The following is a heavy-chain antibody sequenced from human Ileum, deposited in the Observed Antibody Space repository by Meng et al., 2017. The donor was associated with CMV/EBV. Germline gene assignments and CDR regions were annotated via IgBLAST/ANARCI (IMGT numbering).Heavy chain of an antibody. CDR3: ARDRNWGSWFDP. Sequence: QLELQGAGPGLVKPSETLSLICSVSGVLISSSSDDWGWIRQSPGKGLEWIGSIYYRGSTYYNPSLKSRVTISVDTSNNQFSLNLESVTAADTATYYCARDRNWGSWFDPWGQGTLVTVSS. D-gene: IGHD7-27*01. J-gene: IGHJ5*02. V-gene: IGHV4-39*07. CDR2: IYYRGST. CDR1: GVLISSSSDD.